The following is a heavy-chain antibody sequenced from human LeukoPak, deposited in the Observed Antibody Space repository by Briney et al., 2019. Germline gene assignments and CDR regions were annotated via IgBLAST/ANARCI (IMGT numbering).Heavy chain of an antibody. V-gene: IGHV1-8*02. D-gene: IGHD3-10*01. CDR2: MNPNSGNT. CDR1: GGTFSSYD. J-gene: IGHJ1*01. CDR3: ASDVLLRSGH. Sequence: ASVKVSCKASGGTFSSYDINWVRQATGQGLEWMGWMNPNSGNTGYAQKFQGRVAMTRNTSISTAYMELSSLRSDDTAVYFCASDVLLRSGHWGQGTLVTVSS.